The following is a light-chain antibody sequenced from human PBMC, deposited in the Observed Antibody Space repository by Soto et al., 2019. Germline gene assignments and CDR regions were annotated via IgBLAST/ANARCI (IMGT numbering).Light chain of an antibody. CDR3: QQYGSSPRT. Sequence: DIVLTQSPGPLSLSPGERATLSCRASQSFSSSYVAWYQQTPGQAPRLLIYGASSRATGIPDRVSGSGSRTDFTLTISRLETEDFAVYYCQQYGSSPRTFGQGTKVDIK. CDR2: GAS. CDR1: QSFSSSY. V-gene: IGKV3-20*01. J-gene: IGKJ1*01.